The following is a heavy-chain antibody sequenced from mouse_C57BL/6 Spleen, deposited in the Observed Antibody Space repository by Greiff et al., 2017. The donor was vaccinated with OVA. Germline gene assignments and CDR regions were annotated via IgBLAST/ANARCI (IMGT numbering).Heavy chain of an antibody. CDR2: IRNKANGYTT. V-gene: IGHV7-3*01. D-gene: IGHD2-4*01. Sequence: EVQGVESGGGLVQPGGSLSLSCAASGFTFTDYYMSWVRQPPGKALEWLGFIRNKANGYTTEYSASVKGRFTISRDNSQSILYLQMHALRAEDSASYYCARSSYDYSFADWGQGTLVTVSA. CDR1: GFTFTDYY. CDR3: ARSSYDYSFAD. J-gene: IGHJ3*01.